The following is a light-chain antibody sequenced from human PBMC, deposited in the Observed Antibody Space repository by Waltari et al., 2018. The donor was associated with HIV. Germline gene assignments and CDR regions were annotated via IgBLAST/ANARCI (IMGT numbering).Light chain of an antibody. Sequence: QLVLTQSPSASASLGASVKLTCTLSSGHSSYAIAWHQQQPEKGPRYLMKLNSDGSHSKGDGIPVRFSVSSSGAGRYLTSSSLQSEDEAYYYCQTWGTGIWVFGGGTKLTVL. CDR3: QTWGTGIWV. J-gene: IGLJ3*02. V-gene: IGLV4-69*01. CDR1: SGHSSYA. CDR2: LNSDGSH.